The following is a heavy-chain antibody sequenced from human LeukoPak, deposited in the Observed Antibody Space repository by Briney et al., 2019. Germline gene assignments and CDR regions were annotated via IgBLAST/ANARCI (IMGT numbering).Heavy chain of an antibody. Sequence: SETLSLTCTVTGGYIGSYYWSWIRQPAGKGLEWIGRIYTSENTDYNPSLKSRVTMSVDMSTSQFSLRLTSVTAADTAVYYCAREGDYGDYSKSFYYMDVWGKGTTVTVSS. V-gene: IGHV4-4*07. J-gene: IGHJ6*03. CDR3: AREGDYGDYSKSFYYMDV. D-gene: IGHD4-17*01. CDR2: IYTSENT. CDR1: GGYIGSYY.